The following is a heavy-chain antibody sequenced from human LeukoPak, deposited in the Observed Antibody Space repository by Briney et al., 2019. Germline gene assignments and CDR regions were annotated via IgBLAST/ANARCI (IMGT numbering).Heavy chain of an antibody. CDR1: GYTFTGHY. Sequence: SVKVSCKASGYTFTGHYMHWVRQAPGQGLEWMGWINPKNAGTNFAQRFQGRVTMTRDTSISTVYMELSRLRSDDTALYYCAGYYYDSSGYHAFDIWGQGTMVTVSS. CDR3: AGYYYDSSGYHAFDI. CDR2: INPKNAGT. D-gene: IGHD3-22*01. J-gene: IGHJ3*02. V-gene: IGHV1-2*02.